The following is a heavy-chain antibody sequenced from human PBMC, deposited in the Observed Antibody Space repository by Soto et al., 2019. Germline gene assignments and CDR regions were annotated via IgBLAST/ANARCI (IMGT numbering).Heavy chain of an antibody. CDR2: ISGSGGST. CDR1: GFTFSSYA. D-gene: IGHD2-21*02. J-gene: IGHJ4*02. Sequence: EVQLLESGGGLVQPGGSLRLSCAASGFTFSSYAMSWVRQARGKGLEWVSAISGSGGSTYYADSVKGRFTISRDNSKNALYLQMNSLRAEDTAVYYCANGGHYYFDCWGQGTLETVSS. V-gene: IGHV3-23*01. CDR3: ANGGHYYFDC.